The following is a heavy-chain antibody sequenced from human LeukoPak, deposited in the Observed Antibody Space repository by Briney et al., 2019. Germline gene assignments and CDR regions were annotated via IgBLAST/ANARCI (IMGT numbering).Heavy chain of an antibody. V-gene: IGHV4-59*01. J-gene: IGHJ3*02. CDR2: IYYSGST. D-gene: IGHD3-22*01. CDR3: ARGFYYDYAFDI. CDR1: GGSISSYY. Sequence: ETLSLTCTVSGGSISSYYWSWIRQPPGKGLEWIGYIYYSGSTNYNPSLKSRVTISVDTSKNQFSLKLSSVTAADTAVYYCARGFYYDYAFDIWGQGTMVTVSS.